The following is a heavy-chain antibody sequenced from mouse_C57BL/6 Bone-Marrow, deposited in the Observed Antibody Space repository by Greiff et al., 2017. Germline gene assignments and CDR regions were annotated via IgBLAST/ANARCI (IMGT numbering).Heavy chain of an antibody. CDR1: GYTFTSYW. V-gene: IGHV1-69*01. Sequence: QVQLQQPGAELVMPGASVTLSCKASGYTFTSYWMHWVKQRPGQGLEWIGEIDPSDSYTNYNQQFKGKSTLTVDKSSSTSYMQLSSLTSEDSAVYYCSRFGNYGGFAYWGQGTLVTVSA. CDR2: IDPSDSYT. CDR3: SRFGNYGGFAY. D-gene: IGHD2-1*01. J-gene: IGHJ3*01.